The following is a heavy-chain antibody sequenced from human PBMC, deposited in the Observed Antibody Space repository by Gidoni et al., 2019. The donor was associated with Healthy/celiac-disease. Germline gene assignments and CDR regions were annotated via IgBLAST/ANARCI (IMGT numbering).Heavy chain of an antibody. J-gene: IGHJ6*02. V-gene: IGHV4-39*01. Sequence: LSLTCTVSGGSISSSSYYWGWIRQPPGKGLEWIGSIYYSGSTYYNPSLKSRVTISVDTSKNQFSLKLSSVTAADTAVYYCARRVWYYGMDVWGQGTTVTVSS. D-gene: IGHD2-21*01. CDR1: GGSISSSSYY. CDR3: ARRVWYYGMDV. CDR2: IYYSGST.